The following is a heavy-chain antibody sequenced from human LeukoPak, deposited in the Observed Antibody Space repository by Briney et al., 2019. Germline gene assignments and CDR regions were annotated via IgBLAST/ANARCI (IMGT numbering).Heavy chain of an antibody. J-gene: IGHJ3*02. CDR3: ASPIAVAGPGFGFDI. CDR1: GFTFSSYW. Sequence: GGSLRLSCAASGFTFSSYWMSWVRQAPGKGLEWVANIKQDGSEKYYVDSVKGRFTISRDNAKNPLYLQMNSLRAEDTAVYYCASPIAVAGPGFGFDIWGQGTMVTVSS. CDR2: IKQDGSEK. D-gene: IGHD6-19*01. V-gene: IGHV3-7*03.